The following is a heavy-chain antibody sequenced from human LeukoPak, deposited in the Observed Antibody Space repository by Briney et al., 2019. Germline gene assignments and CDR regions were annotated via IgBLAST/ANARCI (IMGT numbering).Heavy chain of an antibody. CDR3: AIGGTYGSGS. CDR1: GFPFANTW. CDR2: INNDGSTR. Sequence: PGGSLRLSCAVSGFPFANTWMHWVRQAPGKGLVWVSLINNDGSTRSYADSVKGRFTISRDNAKNTVYLQMNSLRAEDTAVYYCAIGGTYGSGSWGQGTLVTVSS. J-gene: IGHJ4*02. D-gene: IGHD3-10*01. V-gene: IGHV3-74*01.